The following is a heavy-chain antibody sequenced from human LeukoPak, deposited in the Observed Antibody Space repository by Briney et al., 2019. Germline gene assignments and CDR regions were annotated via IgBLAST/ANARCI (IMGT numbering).Heavy chain of an antibody. CDR2: ISGSGGST. Sequence: GGSLRLSCAASGFTFSSYAMSWVRQAPGKGLEWVSAISGSGGSTYYADSVKGRFTISRDNSKNTLYLQMNSLRAEDTAVYYCAKPSAVRGVIITPYYFDYWGQGTLVTVSS. V-gene: IGHV3-23*01. J-gene: IGHJ4*02. CDR1: GFTFSSYA. D-gene: IGHD3-10*01. CDR3: AKPSAVRGVIITPYYFDY.